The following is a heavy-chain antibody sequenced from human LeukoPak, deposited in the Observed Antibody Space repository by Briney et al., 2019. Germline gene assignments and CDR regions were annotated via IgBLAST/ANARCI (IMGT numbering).Heavy chain of an antibody. CDR3: AKGEYYYDSSGYPDY. Sequence: PGGSLRLSCVASGFIFSNCGMHWVRQAPGKGLEWVAVIWYDGSTKFYADSVKGRFTISRDNTKNTLYLQMNSLRTEDTAVYYCAKGEYYYDSSGYPDYWGQGTLVTVSS. J-gene: IGHJ4*02. CDR1: GFIFSNCG. D-gene: IGHD3-22*01. V-gene: IGHV3-30*02. CDR2: IWYDGSTK.